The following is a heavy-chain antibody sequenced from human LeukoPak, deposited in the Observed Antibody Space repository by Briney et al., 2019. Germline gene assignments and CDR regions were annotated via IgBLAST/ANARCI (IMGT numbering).Heavy chain of an antibody. V-gene: IGHV4-39*07. CDR1: GGSISSSSYY. D-gene: IGHD6-19*01. J-gene: IGHJ5*02. CDR2: IYYSGST. Sequence: PSETLSLTCTVSGGSISSSSYYWGWIRQPPGKGLEWIGSIYYSGSTYYNPSLKSRVTISVDTSKNQFSLKLSSVTAADTAVYYCARFRIVLLQWLVRGGWLDPWGQGTLVTVSS. CDR3: ARFRIVLLQWLVRGGWLDP.